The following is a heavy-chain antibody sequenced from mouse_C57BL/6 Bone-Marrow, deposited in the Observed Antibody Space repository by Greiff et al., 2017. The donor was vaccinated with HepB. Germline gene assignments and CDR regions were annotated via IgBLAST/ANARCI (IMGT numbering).Heavy chain of an antibody. Sequence: VQLQQSGAELVRPGASVTLSCKASGYTFTDYEMHWVKQTPVHGLEWIGAIDPETGGTAYNQKFKGKAILTADKSSSTAYMELRSLTSEDSAVYYCTRGVLLRGFAYWGQGTLVTVSA. CDR1: GYTFTDYE. CDR2: IDPETGGT. D-gene: IGHD1-1*01. V-gene: IGHV1-15*01. J-gene: IGHJ3*01. CDR3: TRGVLLRGFAY.